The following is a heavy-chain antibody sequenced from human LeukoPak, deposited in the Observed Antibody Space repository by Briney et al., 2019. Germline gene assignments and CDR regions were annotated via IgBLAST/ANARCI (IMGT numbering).Heavy chain of an antibody. CDR3: VISYYDATGYYDY. CDR1: GYSFSKYG. Sequence: GASVKVXCKASGYSFSKYGMSWVRQAPGQGLEWMGWVSTNNSNTNYAQKIQGRVAMTTDTSTSTGYMELRSLRSEDTAVYYCVISYYDATGYYDYWGQGTLVSVSS. D-gene: IGHD3-22*01. CDR2: VSTNNSNT. V-gene: IGHV1-18*01. J-gene: IGHJ4*02.